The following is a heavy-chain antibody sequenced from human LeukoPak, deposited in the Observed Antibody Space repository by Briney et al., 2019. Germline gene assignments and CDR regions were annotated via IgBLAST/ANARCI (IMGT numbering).Heavy chain of an antibody. V-gene: IGHV3-9*01. CDR2: INWNSDSI. CDR3: ARDRNLASFDV. CDR1: GFTFDDYA. D-gene: IGHD1-14*01. J-gene: IGHJ3*01. Sequence: GRSLRLSCAVSGFTFDDYAMHWVRQVPGKGLEWVSGINWNSDSIGYADSVKGRFTTSRDNSKNKMYLQMSSLRVEDTAVYYRARDRNLASFDVWGQGTMVTVSS.